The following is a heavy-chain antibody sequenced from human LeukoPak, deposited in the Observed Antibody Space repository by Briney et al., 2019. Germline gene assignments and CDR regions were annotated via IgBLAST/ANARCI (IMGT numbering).Heavy chain of an antibody. J-gene: IGHJ5*02. CDR3: ARDLGYFGSGSQGEP. D-gene: IGHD3-10*01. V-gene: IGHV1-2*02. CDR2: FNPNSGGT. Sequence: ASVKVSCKAYGYIFTGYYMHWVRQAPGQGLEWMGWFNPNSGGTNSAQKFQGRVTMTRDTSISTAYMELSRLRSDDTAVYYCARDLGYFGSGSQGEPWGQGTLVTVSS. CDR1: GYIFTGYY.